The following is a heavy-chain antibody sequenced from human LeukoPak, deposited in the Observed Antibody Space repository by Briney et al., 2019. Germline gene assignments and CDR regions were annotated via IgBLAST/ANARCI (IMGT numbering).Heavy chain of an antibody. V-gene: IGHV3-74*01. CDR2: INSDGSST. J-gene: IGHJ6*02. CDR1: GFTLSTYW. Sequence: GGSLRLSCAASGFTLSTYWMHWVRQAPGKGLVWVSRINSDGSSTTFADSVKGRFTISRDNAKNTLYLRMNSLRAEDTAVYYCARGVNYAMDVWGQGTTVTVSS. D-gene: IGHD3-22*01. CDR3: ARGVNYAMDV.